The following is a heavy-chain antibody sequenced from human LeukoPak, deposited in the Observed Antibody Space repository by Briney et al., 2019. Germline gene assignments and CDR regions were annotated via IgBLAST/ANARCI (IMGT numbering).Heavy chain of an antibody. CDR1: GGSISSYY. Sequence: SETLSLPCTVSGGSISSYYWRWIRQPPGEGLEWIGYIYYGGRTNYNPSLKSRVSISVDTSKTQFSLKLSSVTAADTAVYYCARGKDYYDSSGYSNWFDPWGQGTLVTVSS. D-gene: IGHD3-22*01. CDR2: IYYGGRT. J-gene: IGHJ5*02. V-gene: IGHV4-59*01. CDR3: ARGKDYYDSSGYSNWFDP.